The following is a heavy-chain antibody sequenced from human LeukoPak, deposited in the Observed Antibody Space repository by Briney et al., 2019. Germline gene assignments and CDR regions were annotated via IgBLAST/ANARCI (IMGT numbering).Heavy chain of an antibody. J-gene: IGHJ4*02. CDR1: GGSISSGGYS. CDR2: IYHSGST. D-gene: IGHD2-15*01. V-gene: IGHV4-30-2*01. CDR3: ARGLGYCSDGSCSPTDLDY. Sequence: IPSETLSLTCAVSGGSISSGGYSWSWIRQPPGKGLEWIGYIYHSGSTYYNPSLKSRVTISVDTSKNQISLKLSSVTAADTAAYYCARGLGYCSDGSCSPTDLDYWGQGTPVTVPS.